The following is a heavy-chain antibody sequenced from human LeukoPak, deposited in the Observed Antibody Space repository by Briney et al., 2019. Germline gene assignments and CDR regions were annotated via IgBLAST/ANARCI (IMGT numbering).Heavy chain of an antibody. CDR2: IFYSGST. Sequence: SETLSLTCTVSGGSISAYYWNWIRQPPGKGLEWIGYIFYSGSTSYNPSLKSRVTISVDTSKNQFSLRLSSVTAADTAVYYCARVVVGATGPFDYWGQGTLVTVSS. CDR3: ARVVVGATGPFDY. CDR1: GGSISAYY. D-gene: IGHD1-26*01. J-gene: IGHJ4*02. V-gene: IGHV4-59*01.